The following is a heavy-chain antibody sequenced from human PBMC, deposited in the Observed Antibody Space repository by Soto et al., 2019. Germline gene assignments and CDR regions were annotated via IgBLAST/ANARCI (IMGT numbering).Heavy chain of an antibody. CDR3: ASHYYYDNSGYYFFDN. CDR2: IYYSGST. D-gene: IGHD3-22*01. CDR1: GGSISSYH. Sequence: PSETPSLPRTFSGGSISSYHWGLIPPPPGKGLEWIGYIYYSGSTNYNPSLKSRVTISVDTSKNQFSLKLSSVTAADTAVYYCASHYYYDNSGYYFFDNWGQGALVTVSS. J-gene: IGHJ4*02. V-gene: IGHV4-59*01.